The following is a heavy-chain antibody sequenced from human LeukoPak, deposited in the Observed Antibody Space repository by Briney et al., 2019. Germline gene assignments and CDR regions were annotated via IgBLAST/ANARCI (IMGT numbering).Heavy chain of an antibody. CDR1: GGSISSYY. Sequence: AETLSLTCTVSGGSISSYYMSWVRQPPGKGLEWIGYISYSGGTNYSASLKRRFTISVDTSKKQFSLKLRSVAAADTAVYYCARHTTSGWYFIDSWGQGTLVTVSS. CDR2: ISYSGGT. J-gene: IGHJ4*02. CDR3: ARHTTSGWYFIDS. D-gene: IGHD6-19*01. V-gene: IGHV4-59*08.